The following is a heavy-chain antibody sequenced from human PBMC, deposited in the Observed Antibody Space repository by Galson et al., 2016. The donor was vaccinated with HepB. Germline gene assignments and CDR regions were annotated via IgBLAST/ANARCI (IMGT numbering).Heavy chain of an antibody. V-gene: IGHV3-33*01. Sequence: SLRLSCAASGFTFSSFGMHWVRQAPGKGLDWVAVIWYDGSKKYYADSVKGRFTISRDDSKNTVYLQVSSLSAEDTAVYYCAREGHDKYGMDVWGQGTQVTVSS. CDR2: IWYDGSKK. D-gene: IGHD1-1*01. CDR3: AREGHDKYGMDV. J-gene: IGHJ6*02. CDR1: GFTFSSFG.